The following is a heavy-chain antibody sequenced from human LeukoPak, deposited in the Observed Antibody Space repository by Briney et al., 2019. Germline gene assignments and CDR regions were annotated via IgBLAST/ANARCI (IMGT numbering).Heavy chain of an antibody. CDR3: AVIVVVPAAIWFDY. J-gene: IGHJ4*02. Sequence: GGSLRLSCAASGFTFSSYAMHWVRQAPGKGLEWVAVISYDGSNKYYADSVKGRFTISRDNSKNTLYLQMNSLRAEDTAVYYSAVIVVVPAAIWFDYWGQGTLVTVPS. D-gene: IGHD2-2*02. CDR2: ISYDGSNK. CDR1: GFTFSSYA. V-gene: IGHV3-30-3*01.